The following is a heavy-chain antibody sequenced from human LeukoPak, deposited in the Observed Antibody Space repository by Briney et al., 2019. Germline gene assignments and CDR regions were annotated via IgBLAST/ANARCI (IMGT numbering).Heavy chain of an antibody. CDR2: ISGSGGST. CDR3: AGFGGDAFDI. V-gene: IGHV3-23*01. Sequence: GGSLRLSCAAAGFTFSSYAMSWVRQAPGKGLEWVSAISGSGGSTYYADSVKGRFTISRDNAKNSLYLQMNSLRAEDTAVYYCAGFGGDAFDIWGQGTMVTVSS. CDR1: GFTFSSYA. J-gene: IGHJ3*02. D-gene: IGHD3-16*01.